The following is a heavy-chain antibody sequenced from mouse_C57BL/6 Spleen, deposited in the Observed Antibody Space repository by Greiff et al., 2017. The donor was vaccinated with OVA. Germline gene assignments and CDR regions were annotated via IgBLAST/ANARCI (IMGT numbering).Heavy chain of an antibody. Sequence: QVQLQQSGAELVRPGASVKLSCKASGYTFTDYYINWVKQRPGQGLEWIARIYPGSGNTYYNEKFKGKATLTAEKSSSTAYMQISSLTSEDSAVYFCARAGGSRGYFDVWGTGTTVTVSS. CDR2: IYPGSGNT. J-gene: IGHJ1*03. CDR1: GYTFTDYY. V-gene: IGHV1-76*01. CDR3: ARAGGSRGYFDV. D-gene: IGHD1-1*01.